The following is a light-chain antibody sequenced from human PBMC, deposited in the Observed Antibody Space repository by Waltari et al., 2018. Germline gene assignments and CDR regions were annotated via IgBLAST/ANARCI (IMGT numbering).Light chain of an antibody. CDR1: SNDIGAYDY. Sequence: QSALTQSPSASGSPGQSVPISCTGTSNDIGAYDYVSWYQQHPGKAPRLIIFEVNKRPSGVPNRFSGSKSGNTAALTISGLPPADEADYYCSSFAGIILYRVFGSGTKVTVL. CDR3: SSFAGIILYRV. J-gene: IGLJ1*01. V-gene: IGLV2-8*01. CDR2: EVN.